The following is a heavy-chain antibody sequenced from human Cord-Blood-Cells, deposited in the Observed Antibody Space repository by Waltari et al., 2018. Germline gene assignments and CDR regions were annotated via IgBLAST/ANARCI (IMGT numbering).Heavy chain of an antibody. D-gene: IGHD3-10*01. CDR2: MSGSGGST. CDR3: AKETYYDY. J-gene: IGHJ4*02. V-gene: IGHV3-23*04. Sequence: EVQLVESGGGLVQPGGSLRLSCAASGFTFSSHSLSWVRQATGKGLEWVSAMSGSGGSTYYADSVKCRFTIARENSKNTLYLQMNSLRAEDTAVYYCAKETYYDYWGQGTLVTVSS. CDR1: GFTFSSHS.